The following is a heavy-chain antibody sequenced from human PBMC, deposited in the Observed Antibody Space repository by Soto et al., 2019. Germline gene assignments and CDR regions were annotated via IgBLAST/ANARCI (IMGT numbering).Heavy chain of an antibody. V-gene: IGHV3-30-3*01. Sequence: QVHLAESGGGVVQPGRSLTLSCAASGFTFSDSPMHWVRQAPGKGLEWVALISYNGANRYLADSVKGRFTVSRDNSRNTRYLQMDSVRTADKAMYLCASGKGVGAAAFESWGQGALVNVSS. CDR1: GFTFSDSP. J-gene: IGHJ4*02. CDR3: ASGKGVGAAAFES. CDR2: ISYNGANR. D-gene: IGHD6-13*01.